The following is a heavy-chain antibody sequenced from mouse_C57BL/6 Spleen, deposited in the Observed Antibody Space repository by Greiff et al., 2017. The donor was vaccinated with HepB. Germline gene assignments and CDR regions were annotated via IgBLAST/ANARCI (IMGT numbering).Heavy chain of an antibody. CDR2: INYDGSST. CDR3: ARAGYYYGSLYYFDY. J-gene: IGHJ2*01. V-gene: IGHV5-16*01. D-gene: IGHD1-1*01. Sequence: EVKLMESEGGLVQPGSSMKLSCTASGFTFSDYYMAWVRQVPEKGLEWVANINYDGSSTYYLDSLKSRFIISRDNAKNILYLQMSSLKSEDTATYYCARAGYYYGSLYYFDYWGQGTTLTVSS. CDR1: GFTFSDYY.